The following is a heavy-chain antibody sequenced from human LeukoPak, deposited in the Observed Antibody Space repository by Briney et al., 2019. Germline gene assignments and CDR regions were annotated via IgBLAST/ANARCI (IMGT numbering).Heavy chain of an antibody. Sequence: ASVKVSCKASGYTFTSYGISWVRQAPGQGLEWMGWISAYNGNTNYAQKLQGRVTMTTDTSTSTAYMELRSLRSDDTAVYYRARVTRGRYHYYYYYMDVWGKGTTVTVSS. CDR3: ARVTRGRYHYYYYYMDV. D-gene: IGHD3-9*01. CDR1: GYTFTSYG. J-gene: IGHJ6*03. V-gene: IGHV1-18*01. CDR2: ISAYNGNT.